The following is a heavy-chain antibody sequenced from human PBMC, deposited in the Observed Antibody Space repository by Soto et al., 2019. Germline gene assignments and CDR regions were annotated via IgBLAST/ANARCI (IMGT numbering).Heavy chain of an antibody. CDR2: ISSSGSTI. Sequence: PGGCLRLSCAASGFSLSDYYMSWIRQAPGKGLEWVSYISSSGSTIYYADSVKGRFTISRDNAKNSLYLQMNSLRAEDTAVYYCARESDYIRGSYRYVPSSDYWGQGTLVTVSS. CDR3: ARESDYIRGSYRYVPSSDY. D-gene: IGHD3-16*02. CDR1: GFSLSDYY. V-gene: IGHV3-11*01. J-gene: IGHJ4*02.